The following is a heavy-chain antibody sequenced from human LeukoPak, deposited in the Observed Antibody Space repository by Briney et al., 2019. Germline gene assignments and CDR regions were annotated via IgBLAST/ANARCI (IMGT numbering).Heavy chain of an antibody. CDR2: IYYSGST. CDR3: ARDGFVTSDAFDI. J-gene: IGHJ3*02. CDR1: GGSISSYY. D-gene: IGHD4-17*01. V-gene: IGHV4-59*12. Sequence: SETLSLTCTVSGGSISSYYWSWIRQPPGKGLEWIGFIYYSGSTYYNPSLKSRVTISVDTSKNQFSLKLSSVTAADTAVYYCARDGFVTSDAFDIWGQGTMVTVSS.